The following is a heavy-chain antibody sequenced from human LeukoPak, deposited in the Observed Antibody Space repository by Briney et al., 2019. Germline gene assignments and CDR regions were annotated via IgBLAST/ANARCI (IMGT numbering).Heavy chain of an antibody. CDR1: GGSVSGYC. CDR2: VYVSGTH. CDR3: VRGDYYDSSGYALDY. V-gene: IGHV4-4*07. J-gene: IGHJ4*02. D-gene: IGHD3-22*01. Sequence: SETLSLTCTVSGGSVSGYCWSWIRQAAGKGLEWIGRVYVSGTHYYNPSLMNRVTMSVDTSKNQLSLMLRFVTAADTAVYYCVRGDYYDSSGYALDYWGQGALVTVSS.